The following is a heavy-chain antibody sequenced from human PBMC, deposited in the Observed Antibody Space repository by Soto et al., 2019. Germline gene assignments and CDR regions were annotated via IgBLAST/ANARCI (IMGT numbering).Heavy chain of an antibody. J-gene: IGHJ4*02. CDR3: ATPYYDFWSGYLVPVDY. Sequence: EVQLLESGGGLVQPGGSLRLSCAASGFTFSSYAMSWVRQAPGKGLEWVSAISGSGGSTYYADSVKGRFTISRDNSKNTLYLQMNSLRAEDTAVYYCATPYYDFWSGYLVPVDYWGQGTLVTVSS. CDR2: ISGSGGST. CDR1: GFTFSSYA. V-gene: IGHV3-23*01. D-gene: IGHD3-3*01.